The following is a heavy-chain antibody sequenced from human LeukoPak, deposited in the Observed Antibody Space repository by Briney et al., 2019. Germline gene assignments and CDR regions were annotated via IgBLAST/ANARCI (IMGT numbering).Heavy chain of an antibody. CDR1: GFTFSSYA. CDR2: IRYDGSNK. Sequence: GGSLRLSCAASGFTFSSYAMHWVRQAPGKGLEWVAFIRYDGSNKYYADSVKGRFTISRDNSKNTLYLQMNSLRAEDTAVYYCAKDPIAAAPPRRAEYFQHWGQGTLVTVSS. J-gene: IGHJ1*01. CDR3: AKDPIAAAPPRRAEYFQH. V-gene: IGHV3-30*02. D-gene: IGHD6-13*01.